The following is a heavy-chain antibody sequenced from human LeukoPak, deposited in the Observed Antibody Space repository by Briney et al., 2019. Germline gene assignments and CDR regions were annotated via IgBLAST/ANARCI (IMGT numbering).Heavy chain of an antibody. J-gene: IGHJ5*02. CDR3: ARDSSSWYTKYNWFDP. Sequence: SVKVSCKASGGTFSSYAISWVRQAPGQGLEWMGGIIPIFGTANYAQKFQGRVTITADESTSTAYMELSSLRSEDMAVYYCARDSSSWYTKYNWFDPWGQGTLVTVSS. CDR1: GGTFSSYA. D-gene: IGHD6-13*01. V-gene: IGHV1-69*13. CDR2: IIPIFGTA.